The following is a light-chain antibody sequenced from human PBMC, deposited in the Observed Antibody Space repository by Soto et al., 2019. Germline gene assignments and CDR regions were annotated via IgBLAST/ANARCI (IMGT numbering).Light chain of an antibody. J-gene: IGKJ1*01. Sequence: EIVMTQSPATLSVSPGERATLSCRASQSVSSNLAWYQQKPGQAPRLLIYGASTRASGIPARFSGSGSGTGFTLTISSLQSEDFAMYYCQQYNDWPPTWTFGQGTKVEIK. V-gene: IGKV3-15*01. CDR2: GAS. CDR3: QQYNDWPPTWT. CDR1: QSVSSN.